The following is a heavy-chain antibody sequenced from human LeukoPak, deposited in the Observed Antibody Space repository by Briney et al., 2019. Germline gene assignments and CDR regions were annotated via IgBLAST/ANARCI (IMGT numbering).Heavy chain of an antibody. Sequence: GGSLRLSCAASGFTFSSYSMTWVRQAPGKGLEWVSSISSSSSYIYYADSVKGRFTISRDNAKNSLYLQMNSLRAEDTAVYYCARERYGDYVTHFDYWGQGTLVTVSS. CDR1: GFTFSSYS. CDR2: ISSSSSYI. D-gene: IGHD4-17*01. J-gene: IGHJ4*02. CDR3: ARERYGDYVTHFDY. V-gene: IGHV3-21*01.